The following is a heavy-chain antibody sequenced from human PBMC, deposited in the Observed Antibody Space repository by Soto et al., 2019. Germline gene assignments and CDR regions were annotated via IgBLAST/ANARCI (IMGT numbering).Heavy chain of an antibody. V-gene: IGHV1-2*04. CDR1: GYTFTGYY. J-gene: IGHJ6*01. CDR2: INPNSGGT. Sequence: ASVKVSCKASGYTFTGYYMHWVRQAPGQGLEWMGWINPNSGGTNYAQKFQGWVTMTRDTSISTAYMELSRLRSDDTAVYYCARDNPSSDIAVVPAAMSSGGMDVWGQGTTVTVSS. D-gene: IGHD2-2*01. CDR3: ARDNPSSDIAVVPAAMSSGGMDV.